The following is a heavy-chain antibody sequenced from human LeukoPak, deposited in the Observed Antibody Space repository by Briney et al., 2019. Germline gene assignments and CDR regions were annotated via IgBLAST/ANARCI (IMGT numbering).Heavy chain of an antibody. J-gene: IGHJ5*02. CDR1: GYHFTSYY. CDR2: SSAYNGDT. CDR3: ARDGLSYTNPNNWFDP. D-gene: IGHD2-2*02. Sequence: GASVKGSCKASGYHFTSYYINWVRQATGQGNEWMGWSSAYNGDTNYAQNLQGRVTMTTDTSTDTAYMELRSLRSDDTAVYYCARDGLSYTNPNNWFDPWGQGTLVTVSS. V-gene: IGHV1-18*01.